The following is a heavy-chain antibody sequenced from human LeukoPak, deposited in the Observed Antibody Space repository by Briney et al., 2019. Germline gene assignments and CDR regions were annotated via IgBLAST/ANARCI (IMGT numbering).Heavy chain of an antibody. CDR3: ASPSGVVPAALDAFDI. V-gene: IGHV1-8*03. J-gene: IGHJ3*02. Sequence: ASVKVSCKASGYTFTSYDINWVRQATGQGLEWVGWTNPNSGNTGYAQKFQGRVTITRNTSISTAYMELSSLRSEDTAVYYCASPSGVVPAALDAFDIWGQGTMVTVSS. CDR1: GYTFTSYD. CDR2: TNPNSGNT. D-gene: IGHD2-2*01.